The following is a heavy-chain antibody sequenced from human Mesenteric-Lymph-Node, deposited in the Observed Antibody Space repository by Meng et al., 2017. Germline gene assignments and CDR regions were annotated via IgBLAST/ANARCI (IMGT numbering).Heavy chain of an antibody. V-gene: IGHV1-18*01. CDR2: ISGHNGVT. CDR1: DYTFTRYG. D-gene: IGHD1-14*01. CDR3: ARDRGMYRTIDAFDI. Sequence: ASVKVSCKDSDYTFTRYGISWVRQAPGQGREGMGWISGHNGVTNFAQKFQDRVIMTIDTSTSTDYMEVTSLTSDDTAVYYCARDRGMYRTIDAFDIWGKGITVTVS. J-gene: IGHJ3*02.